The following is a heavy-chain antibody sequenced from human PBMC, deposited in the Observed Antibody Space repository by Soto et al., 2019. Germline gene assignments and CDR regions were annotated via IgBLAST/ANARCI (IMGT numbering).Heavy chain of an antibody. CDR1: GDSVSSNTAA. CDR2: TYYRSNWRH. Sequence: SQTLSLTCAISGDSVSSNTAAWNWIRSSPSRGLEWLGRTYYRSNWRHDYAVSVKSRITVNPDTSKNHLSLQLNSVTPDDTAAYYCARGVAGSGFDLWGQGTLVTVSS. CDR3: ARGVAGSGFDL. D-gene: IGHD6-19*01. J-gene: IGHJ4*02. V-gene: IGHV6-1*01.